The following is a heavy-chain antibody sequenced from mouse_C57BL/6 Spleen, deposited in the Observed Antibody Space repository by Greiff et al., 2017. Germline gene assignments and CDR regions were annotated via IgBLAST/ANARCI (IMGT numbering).Heavy chain of an antibody. V-gene: IGHV5-6*01. CDR1: GFTFSSYG. CDR2: ISSGGSYT. D-gene: IGHD2-3*01. Sequence: EVQLQESGGDLVKPGGSLKLSCAASGFTFSSYGMSWVRQTPDKRLEWVATISSGGSYTYYPDSLKGRFTISRDNAKNTLYLQMSSLKSEDTAMYYCARHLDGYYYFDYWGQGTTLTVSS. CDR3: ARHLDGYYYFDY. J-gene: IGHJ2*01.